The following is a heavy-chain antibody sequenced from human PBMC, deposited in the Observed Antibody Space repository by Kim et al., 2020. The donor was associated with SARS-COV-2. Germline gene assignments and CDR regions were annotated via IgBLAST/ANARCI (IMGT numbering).Heavy chain of an antibody. D-gene: IGHD5-12*01. Sequence: SETLSLTCTVSGGSISSGGYYWSWIRQHPGKGLEWIGYIYYTGSTYYNPSLKSRLTISRDTSKNQFSLKLSSVTAADTAVYYCAREIPTSRGFDPWGQGTLGTVSS. CDR1: GGSISSGGYY. CDR2: IYYTGST. V-gene: IGHV4-31*03. CDR3: AREIPTSRGFDP. J-gene: IGHJ5*02.